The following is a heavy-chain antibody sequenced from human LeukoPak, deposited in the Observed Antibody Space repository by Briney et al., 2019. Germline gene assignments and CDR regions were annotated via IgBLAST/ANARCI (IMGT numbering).Heavy chain of an antibody. CDR1: GFTFSSYS. CDR2: ISSSSSYI. J-gene: IGHJ4*02. D-gene: IGHD3-10*01. CDR3: ARDWSLYGSGKRYFDY. V-gene: IGHV3-21*01. Sequence: GGSLRLSCAASGFTFSSYSMNWVRQAPGKGLEWVSSISSSSSYIYYADSVKGRFTISRDNAKNSLYLQMNSLRAEDTAVYYCARDWSLYGSGKRYFDYWGQGTLVTVSS.